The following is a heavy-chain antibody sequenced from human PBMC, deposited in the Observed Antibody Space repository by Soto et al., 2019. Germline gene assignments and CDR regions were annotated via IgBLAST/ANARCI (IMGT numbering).Heavy chain of an antibody. CDR2: IWYDGSNE. V-gene: IGHV3-33*01. CDR3: ARDRRGSGWYDYFDY. D-gene: IGHD6-19*01. CDR1: GCTFSSYG. Sequence: QVQLVESGGGVVQPGRSLRLSCAASGCTFSSYGMHWVRQAPGKRLEWVAVIWYDGSNENYADSVKGRFTISRDNSKNTLYLQMNSLRAEDTALYYCARDRRGSGWYDYFDYWGQGTLVTVSS. J-gene: IGHJ4*02.